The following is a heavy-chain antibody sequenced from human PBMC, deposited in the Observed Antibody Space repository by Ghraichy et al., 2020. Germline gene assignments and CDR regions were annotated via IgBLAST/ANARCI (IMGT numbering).Heavy chain of an antibody. CDR2: IYYSGST. D-gene: IGHD3-9*01. J-gene: IGHJ2*01. CDR1: GGSISNYY. V-gene: IGHV4-59*01. CDR3: ASVNYDILTGYRDWHFDL. Sequence: SETLSLTCTVSGGSISNYYWSWIRQPPGKGLEWIGYIYYSGSTNYNPSLKSRVAISVDTSKNQFSLKLSSVTAADTAVYYCASVNYDILTGYRDWHFDLWGRGTPVSVSS.